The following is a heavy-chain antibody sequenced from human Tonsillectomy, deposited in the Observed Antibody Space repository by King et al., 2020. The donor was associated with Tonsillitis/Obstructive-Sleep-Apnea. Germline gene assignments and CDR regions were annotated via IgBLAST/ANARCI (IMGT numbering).Heavy chain of an antibody. Sequence: VQLVESGGGLVQRGGSLRVSCAASGFTFSSYWMSWVRQAPGKGLEWVANIEQDGSEKYYVDSVKGRFTISRDNAKNSLYLQMNSLRADDTAVYFCVRARGSLGSDYWGQGTLVTVSS. CDR2: IEQDGSEK. J-gene: IGHJ4*02. D-gene: IGHD3-16*01. CDR3: VRARGSLGSDY. V-gene: IGHV3-7*03. CDR1: GFTFSSYW.